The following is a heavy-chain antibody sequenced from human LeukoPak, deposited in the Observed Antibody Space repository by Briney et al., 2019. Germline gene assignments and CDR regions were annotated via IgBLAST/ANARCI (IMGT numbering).Heavy chain of an antibody. D-gene: IGHD2/OR15-2a*01. V-gene: IGHV3-33*01. CDR2: IWYDGSNK. J-gene: IGHJ4*02. Sequence: GGSLRLSCAASGFIFNSYGMHWVRQAPGKGLEWVALIWYDGSNKYYTDSVKGRFTISRDNSKNTLYLEMNSLRAEDTAIYYCAREGSRGNSQFDYWGQGTLVTVSS. CDR3: AREGSRGNSQFDY. CDR1: GFIFNSYG.